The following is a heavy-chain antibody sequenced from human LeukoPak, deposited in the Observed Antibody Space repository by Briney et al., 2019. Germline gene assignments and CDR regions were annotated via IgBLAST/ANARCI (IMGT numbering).Heavy chain of an antibody. V-gene: IGHV3-23*01. D-gene: IGHD3-16*01. CDR2: ISGSGGTP. CDR1: GFTFSTYA. CDR3: AKGGDLITYFDY. J-gene: IGHJ4*02. Sequence: GSLRLSCGASGFTFSTYAMNWVRQAPGKGLEWVSTISGSGGTPHYADSVKGRFTISRDNSKNTLHLQMNSLRAEDTAVYYCAKGGDLITYFDYWGQGTLVTVSS.